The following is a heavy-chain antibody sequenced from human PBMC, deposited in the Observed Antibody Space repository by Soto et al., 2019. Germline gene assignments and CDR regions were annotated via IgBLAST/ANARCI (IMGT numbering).Heavy chain of an antibody. CDR3: AREKGGGSYLDY. V-gene: IGHV1-8*01. CDR1: GYTFTSYD. Sequence: QVQLVQSGAEVKKPGASVKVSCKASGYTFTSYDINWVRQATGQGLEWMGWMNPNSGNTGYAQKXXGXXTITRNTSISTAYMELSSLRSEDTAVYYCAREKGGGSYLDYWGQGTLVTVSS. CDR2: MNPNSGNT. J-gene: IGHJ4*02. D-gene: IGHD1-26*01.